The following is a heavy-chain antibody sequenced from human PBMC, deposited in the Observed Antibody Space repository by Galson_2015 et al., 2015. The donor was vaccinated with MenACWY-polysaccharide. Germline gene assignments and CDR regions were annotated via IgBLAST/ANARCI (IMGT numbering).Heavy chain of an antibody. CDR1: GYTFTSYA. V-gene: IGHV1-8*01. J-gene: IGHJ4*02. CDR2: MNPNSGNT. Sequence: SVTVSCKASGYTFTSYAINWVRQASGQGLEWMGWMNPNSGNTGYTQKSQGRVTMTRNTAISTAYMELSSLRSEDTAVYYCARESDYWGQGTLVTVSS. CDR3: ARESDY.